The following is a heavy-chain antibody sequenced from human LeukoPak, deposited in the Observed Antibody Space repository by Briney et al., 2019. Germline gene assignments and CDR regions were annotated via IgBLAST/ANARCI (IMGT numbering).Heavy chain of an antibody. D-gene: IGHD3-22*01. J-gene: IGHJ4*02. Sequence: GGSLRLSCAASGFTFSSYSMNWVRQAPGKGLEWVSSISSSSSYIYYADSVKGRFIISRDNAKNSLYLQMNSLRAEDTAVYYCARAPYYYDSSGLWGYFDYWGQGTLVTVSS. CDR1: GFTFSSYS. CDR2: ISSSSSYI. V-gene: IGHV3-21*01. CDR3: ARAPYYYDSSGLWGYFDY.